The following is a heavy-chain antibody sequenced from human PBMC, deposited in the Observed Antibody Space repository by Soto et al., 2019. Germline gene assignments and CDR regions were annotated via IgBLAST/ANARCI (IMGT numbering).Heavy chain of an antibody. D-gene: IGHD6-19*01. V-gene: IGHV3-23*01. J-gene: IGHJ4*02. CDR3: AREYSSAWKTVDY. Sequence: EVQLLESGGGLVQPGRSLRLSCAASGFTFNSYAVSWVRQAPGKGLEWVSAISDIGGTTYYADSVKGRFTISRDNSKNPLYLQMNSLRAEDTAVYYCAREYSSAWKTVDYWGQGTLVTVSS. CDR2: ISDIGGTT. CDR1: GFTFNSYA.